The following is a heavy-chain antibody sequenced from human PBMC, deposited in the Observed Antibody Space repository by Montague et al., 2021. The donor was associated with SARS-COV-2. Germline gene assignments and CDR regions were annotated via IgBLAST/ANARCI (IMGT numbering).Heavy chain of an antibody. CDR2: ISSTGTYI. V-gene: IGHV3-21*01. D-gene: IGHD4-11*01. CDR1: GFSFTSYS. CDR3: ASAAVALTTVVTGYYFDY. J-gene: IGHJ4*02. Sequence: SLRLSCAAFGFSFTSYSMNWVRQAPVKGLEWVSSISSTGTYIYYXDSXKGLFTISRDNAKNSLYLQMNSLRAEDTAVYFCASAAVALTTVVTGYYFDYWGQGTLVTVSS.